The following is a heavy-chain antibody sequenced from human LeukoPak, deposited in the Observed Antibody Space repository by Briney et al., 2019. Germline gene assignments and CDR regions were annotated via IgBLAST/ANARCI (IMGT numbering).Heavy chain of an antibody. CDR2: ISDSGRST. V-gene: IGHV3-23*01. J-gene: IGHJ4*02. CDR3: AKVDRYSGSFQSLDC. CDR1: GFTFSSYA. D-gene: IGHD1-26*01. Sequence: PGGSLRLSCGASGFTFSSYAMSWVRQASGTGLEWVSLISDSGRSTYYADSLKGRFTISRDNSKNTVYLQMNSLRADDTAVYYCAKVDRYSGSFQSLDCWGQGTLVTVSS.